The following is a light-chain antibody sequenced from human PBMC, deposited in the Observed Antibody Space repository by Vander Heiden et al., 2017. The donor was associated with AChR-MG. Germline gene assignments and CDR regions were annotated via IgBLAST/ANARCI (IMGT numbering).Light chain of an antibody. V-gene: IGLV2-8*01. CDR2: EVN. CDR3: SSYAGSNSVV. J-gene: IGLJ2*01. CDR1: SSDVGVFNY. Sequence: SALTQPPSASASPGQSVPIPCTATSSDVGVFNYVSWYQQHRGKAPKLMIYEVNQRPAGVPGRFSGSKAGNTASLTVSGLQAEDEGDYCCSSYAGSNSVVFGGGTKLTVL.